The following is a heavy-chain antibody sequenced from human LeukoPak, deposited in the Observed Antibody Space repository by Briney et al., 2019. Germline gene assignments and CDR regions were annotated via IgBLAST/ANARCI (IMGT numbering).Heavy chain of an antibody. V-gene: IGHV4-39*07. D-gene: IGHD3-10*01. J-gene: IGHJ4*02. Sequence: SETLSLTCTVSGGSISSSSYYWGWIRQPPGKGLEWIGSIYYSGSTYYNPSLKSRVTISVDTSKNQFSLKLSSVTAADTAVYYCARQPTGSPYPFDYWGQGTLVTVSS. CDR3: ARQPTGSPYPFDY. CDR2: IYYSGST. CDR1: GGSISSSSYY.